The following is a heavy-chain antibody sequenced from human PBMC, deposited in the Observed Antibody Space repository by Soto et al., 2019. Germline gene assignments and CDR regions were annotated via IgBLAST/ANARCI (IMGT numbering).Heavy chain of an antibody. CDR1: GGTFSSYA. Sequence: QVQLVQSGAEVKKPGSSVKVSCKASGGTFSSYAISWVRQAPGQGLEWMGGIIPIFGTANYAQKFQGRVTITADESTSRAYMELSSLRSEDTAVYYCARDQDYYDSSVDYYYGMDVWGQGTTVTVSS. D-gene: IGHD3-22*01. J-gene: IGHJ6*02. CDR3: ARDQDYYDSSVDYYYGMDV. CDR2: IIPIFGTA. V-gene: IGHV1-69*01.